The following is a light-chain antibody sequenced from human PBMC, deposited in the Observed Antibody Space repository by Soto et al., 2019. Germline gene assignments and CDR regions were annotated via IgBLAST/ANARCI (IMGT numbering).Light chain of an antibody. J-gene: IGKJ3*01. Sequence: EIVMTQSPATLSVSPGERATLSCRASQGVGSNLAWSQQKPGQAPRLLIFGASTRATGIPARFSGGGSGTEFTLTISSLQSEDFAVYYCQQYNNWPLTFGPGTKVDIK. CDR2: GAS. CDR1: QGVGSN. V-gene: IGKV3-15*01. CDR3: QQYNNWPLT.